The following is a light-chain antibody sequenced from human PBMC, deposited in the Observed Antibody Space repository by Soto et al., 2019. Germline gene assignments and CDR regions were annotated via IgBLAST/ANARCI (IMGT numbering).Light chain of an antibody. J-gene: IGKJ1*01. Sequence: EMVLTQSPGTLSLSPGERATLSCRASQSVRNNYLAWYQQRPGQAPRLLSYAASSRATGIPDRFSGSGSGTDFTLTISRLEPEDFAVYYCQQYGTSPRTFGQGTKVDIK. CDR1: QSVRNNY. V-gene: IGKV3-20*01. CDR3: QQYGTSPRT. CDR2: AAS.